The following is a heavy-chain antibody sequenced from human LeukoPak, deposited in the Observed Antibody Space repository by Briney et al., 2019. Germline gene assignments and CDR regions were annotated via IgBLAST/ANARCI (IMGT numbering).Heavy chain of an antibody. CDR3: TRLVVPAGWFDP. CDR1: GFTFGDYA. CDR2: IRSKAYGGTT. D-gene: IGHD2-2*01. Sequence: GGSLRLSCTASGFTFGDYAMSWVRQAPGKGLEWVGFIRSKAYGGTTEYAASVKGRFTISRDDSKSIAYLQMNSLKTEDTAVYYCTRLVVPAGWFDPWGQGTLVTVSS. J-gene: IGHJ5*02. V-gene: IGHV3-49*04.